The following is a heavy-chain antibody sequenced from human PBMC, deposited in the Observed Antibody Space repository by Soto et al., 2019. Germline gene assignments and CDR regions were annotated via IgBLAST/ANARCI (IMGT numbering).Heavy chain of an antibody. D-gene: IGHD3-16*01. J-gene: IGHJ5*02. CDR2: VSAVNQVT. V-gene: IGHV3-23*01. CDR3: AKRSSQGGRSHFDL. Sequence: GGSLRLSCAASGFTFRTFDMSWVRQAPGKGLEWVSGVSAVNQVTSYADSVQGRFTISRDNSRSTLYLQMSSLRADDTALYYCAKRSSQGGRSHFDLWGQGTPVTVSS. CDR1: GFTFRTFD.